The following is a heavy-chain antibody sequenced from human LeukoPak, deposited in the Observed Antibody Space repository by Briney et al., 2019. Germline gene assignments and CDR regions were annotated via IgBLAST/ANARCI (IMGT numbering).Heavy chain of an antibody. CDR2: IYTSGST. CDR1: GGSISSYY. J-gene: IGHJ5*02. D-gene: IGHD1-26*01. Sequence: SETLSLTCTVSGGSISSYYWSWIRQPPGKGLGWIGYIYTSGSTNYNPSLKSRVTISVDTSKNQFSLKLSSVTAADTAVYYRARHSSQGWFDPWGQGTLVTVSS. V-gene: IGHV4-4*09. CDR3: ARHSSQGWFDP.